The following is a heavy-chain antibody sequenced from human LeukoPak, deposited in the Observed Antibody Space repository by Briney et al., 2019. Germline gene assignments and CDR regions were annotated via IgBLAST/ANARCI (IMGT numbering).Heavy chain of an antibody. J-gene: IGHJ3*02. CDR1: GGSISHYY. CDR2: SGGT. V-gene: IGHV4-4*07. CDR3: AGSMTTETMWRIDAFDI. Sequence: SETLSLTCTVSGGSISHYYWSWIRQPAGKGLEWIGSGGTKYNPSLKSRVTMSVDTSKNQFSLKLNSVTAADTAVYYCAGSMTTETMWRIDAFDIWGQGTMVTVSS. D-gene: IGHD4-17*01.